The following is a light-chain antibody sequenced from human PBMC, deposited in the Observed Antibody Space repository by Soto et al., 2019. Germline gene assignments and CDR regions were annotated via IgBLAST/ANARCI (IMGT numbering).Light chain of an antibody. V-gene: IGLV2-8*01. CDR3: SSYAGGNNPFV. Sequence: LTEPRSASGSPGQWVTISCTGTSSDVGGYNYVSWYQQYPGKAPKLMIYEVSKRPSGVPDRFSGSKSGNTASLTVSGLQAEDEADYYCSSYAGGNNPFVFVTGTKVTVL. J-gene: IGLJ1*01. CDR2: EVS. CDR1: SSDVGGYNY.